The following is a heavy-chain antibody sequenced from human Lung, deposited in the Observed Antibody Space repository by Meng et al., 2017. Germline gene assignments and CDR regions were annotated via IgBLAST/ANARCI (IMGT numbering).Heavy chain of an antibody. V-gene: IGHV4-34*01. J-gene: IGHJ4*02. D-gene: IGHD3-10*01. Sequence: QVQIQQWGAGLLGPSENLSLPFAFDGGSISGSYWSWIRQSPAKGLEWIGKINHGGSTNYNPSLESRVTISVDTPKNQFSLRLTSMTVADTAVYYCARERHSTIIRGVIDFWGQGALVTVSS. CDR3: ARERHSTIIRGVIDF. CDR2: INHGGST. CDR1: GGSISGSY.